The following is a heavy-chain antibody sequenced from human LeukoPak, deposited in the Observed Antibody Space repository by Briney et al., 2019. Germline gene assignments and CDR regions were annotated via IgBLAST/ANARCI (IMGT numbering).Heavy chain of an antibody. D-gene: IGHD3-22*01. CDR3: ARDPLDSSGYFVPFDY. J-gene: IGHJ4*02. Sequence: ASVKVSCKASGYTFTTYTIHWVRQAPGQRLEWMGWINTGNGNTKYSQEFQGRVTITRDTSANTAYMELSSLRSEDMAVYYCARDPLDSSGYFVPFDYWGQGTLVTVSS. CDR2: INTGNGNT. CDR1: GYTFTTYT. V-gene: IGHV1-3*03.